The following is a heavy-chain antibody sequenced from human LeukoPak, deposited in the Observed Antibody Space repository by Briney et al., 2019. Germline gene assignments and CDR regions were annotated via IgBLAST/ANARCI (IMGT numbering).Heavy chain of an antibody. D-gene: IGHD4-17*01. CDR3: ASDYGDSQGWFDP. V-gene: IGHV3-21*01. CDR2: ISSSSDYI. J-gene: IGHJ5*02. Sequence: GGSLRLSCAASGFTFSSYAMSWVRQAPGKGLEWVSSISSSSDYIYYADSVKGRFTISRDNAKNSLYLQMNSLRAEDTAAYYCASDYGDSQGWFDPWGQGTLVTVSS. CDR1: GFTFSSYA.